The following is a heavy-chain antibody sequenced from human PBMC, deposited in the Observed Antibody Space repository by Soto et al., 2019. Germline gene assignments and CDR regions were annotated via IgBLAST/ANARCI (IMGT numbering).Heavy chain of an antibody. CDR2: INPSGGST. CDR1: GYTFTGYY. V-gene: IGHV1-46*03. CDR3: ATGYCSSTSCPGRAFDI. Sequence: ASVKVSCKASGYTFTGYYMHWVRQAPGQGLEWMGIINPSGGSTSYAQKFQGRVTTTRDTSTSTVYMELSSLRSEDTAVYYCATGYCSSTSCPGRAFDIWGQGTMVTVS. J-gene: IGHJ3*02. D-gene: IGHD2-2*01.